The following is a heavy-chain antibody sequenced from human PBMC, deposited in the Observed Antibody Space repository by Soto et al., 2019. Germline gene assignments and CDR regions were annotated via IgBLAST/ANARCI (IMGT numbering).Heavy chain of an antibody. CDR1: GFTFSSYS. Sequence: PGGSLRLSCAASGFTFSSYSMNWVRQAPGKGLEWVSSISSSSSYIYYADSVKGRFTISRDNAKNSLYLQMNSLRAEDTAVYYCARDLYYGDYYFDYWGQGTLVTVSS. CDR3: ARDLYYGDYYFDY. CDR2: ISSSSSYI. D-gene: IGHD4-17*01. J-gene: IGHJ4*02. V-gene: IGHV3-21*01.